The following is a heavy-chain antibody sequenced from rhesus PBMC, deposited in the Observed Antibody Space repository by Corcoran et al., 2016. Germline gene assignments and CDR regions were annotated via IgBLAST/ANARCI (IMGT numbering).Heavy chain of an antibody. CDR3: TRGGSGSYSPFDY. Sequence: QVQLVQSGAEIKQPGASVKLSCKASGYTFTSYYMHWVRQAPGQGLEWIGLISPYNSNKGYAQNFQGRVTITTDTSTSTGYMELSSLRSEDTAVYYCTRGGSGSYSPFDYWGQGVLVTVSS. D-gene: IGHD3-16*01. CDR2: ISPYNSNK. V-gene: IGHV1-180*01. CDR1: GYTFTSYY. J-gene: IGHJ4*01.